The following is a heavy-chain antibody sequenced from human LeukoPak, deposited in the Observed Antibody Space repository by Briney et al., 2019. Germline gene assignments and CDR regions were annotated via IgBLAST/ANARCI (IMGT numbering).Heavy chain of an antibody. J-gene: IGHJ4*02. CDR1: GGSISSGGYY. CDR3: ARRAYGGNTFSYYFDY. CDR2: IYYSGST. Sequence: SQTLSLTCTVSGGSISSGGYYWSWIRQHPGKGLEWIGYIYYSGSTYYNPSLKSRVTMSVDTSENQFSLKLSSVTAADTAVYYCARRAYGGNTFSYYFDYWGQGTLVTVSS. D-gene: IGHD2/OR15-2a*01. V-gene: IGHV4-31*03.